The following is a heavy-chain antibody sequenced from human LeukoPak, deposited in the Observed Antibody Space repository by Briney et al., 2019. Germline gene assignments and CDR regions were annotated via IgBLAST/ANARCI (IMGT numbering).Heavy chain of an antibody. V-gene: IGHV4-34*01. CDR3: ARGGLYCGGDCYVDH. Sequence: PSETLSLTCAVYGGSFSGYYWSWIRQPPGKGLEWIGEINHSGSTNYNPSLKSRVTISVDTSKNQFSLKLSSVTAADTAVYYCARGGLYCGGDCYVDHWGQGSLVTVSS. J-gene: IGHJ4*02. D-gene: IGHD2-21*02. CDR2: INHSGST. CDR1: GGSFSGYY.